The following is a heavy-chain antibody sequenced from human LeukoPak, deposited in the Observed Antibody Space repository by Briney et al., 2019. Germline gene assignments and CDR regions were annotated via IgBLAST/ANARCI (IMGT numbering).Heavy chain of an antibody. Sequence: PGASVKVSCKASGGTFSSYAISWVRQAPGQGLEWMGWINPNSGGTNYAQKFQGRVTMTRDTSISTAYMELSRLRSDDTAVYYCARVAAAAADYWGQGTLVTVSS. CDR1: GGTFSSYA. CDR3: ARVAAAAADY. V-gene: IGHV1-2*02. D-gene: IGHD6-13*01. CDR2: INPNSGGT. J-gene: IGHJ4*02.